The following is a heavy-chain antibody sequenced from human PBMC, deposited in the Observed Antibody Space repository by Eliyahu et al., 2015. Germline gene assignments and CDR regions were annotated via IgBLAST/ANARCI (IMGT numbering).Heavy chain of an antibody. V-gene: IGHV3-33*01. D-gene: IGHD2-21*01. CDR1: GLAAGGATG. CDR2: LWGDGHSQ. CDR3: ARGIYYFDY. J-gene: IGHJ4*02. Sequence: HVHLVESGGGVVQPGRSLRLXCSLSGLAAGGATGMVWVRQAPGKGLEWVALLWGDGHSQFYADSVKGRFTISRDISRNTVSLQMTNLAVDDTAIYFCARGIYYFDYWGQGTLVTVST.